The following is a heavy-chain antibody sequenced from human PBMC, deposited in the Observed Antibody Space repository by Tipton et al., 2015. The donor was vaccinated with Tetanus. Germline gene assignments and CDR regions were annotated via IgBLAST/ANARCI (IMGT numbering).Heavy chain of an antibody. CDR3: ARGSSVWSWYMQH. D-gene: IGHD2-2*01. J-gene: IGHJ1*01. Sequence: LRLSCTVSGASISGYYWSWIRQTPGKGLEWIGYFSYSGSSNYNPSLKSRVTISGDTSKNQFSLKLSSVTPADTAVYYCARGSSVWSWYMQHWGQGTLVTVSS. CDR2: FSYSGSS. CDR1: GASISGYY. V-gene: IGHV4-59*01.